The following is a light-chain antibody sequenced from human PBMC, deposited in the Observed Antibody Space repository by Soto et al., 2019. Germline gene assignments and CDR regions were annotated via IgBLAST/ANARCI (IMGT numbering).Light chain of an antibody. CDR1: SSDVGGYNY. CDR3: TSYAGGNNV. J-gene: IGLJ1*01. Sequence: QSALTQPPSASGSPGQSVTISCTGTSSDVGGYNYVSWYQQYPDKVPKLMVYEVNNRPSGVPDRFSGSKSGNTASLTVSVLQAEDEADYYCTSYAGGNNVFGTGTKVTVL. CDR2: EVN. V-gene: IGLV2-8*01.